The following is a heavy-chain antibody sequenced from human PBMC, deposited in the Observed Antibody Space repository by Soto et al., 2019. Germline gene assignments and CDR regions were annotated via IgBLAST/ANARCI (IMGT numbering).Heavy chain of an antibody. D-gene: IGHD5-18*01. CDR2: IYYDGST. J-gene: IGHJ4*02. CDR1: GGSISRYY. CDR3: ARAGYSYGFGYYYDY. Sequence: SETLSLTCTVSGGSISRYYWSWIRQPPGKGLKWIGNIYYDGSTNYSPSLKSRVTISVDTSKNQFSLRLSSVTAADTAVYYCARAGYSYGFGYYYDYWGQGTLVTVSS. V-gene: IGHV4-59*01.